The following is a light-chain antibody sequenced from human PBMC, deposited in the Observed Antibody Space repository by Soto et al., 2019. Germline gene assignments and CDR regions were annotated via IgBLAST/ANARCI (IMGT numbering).Light chain of an antibody. CDR2: DAS. J-gene: IGLJ3*02. CDR1: SSNVGGYNY. CDR3: CSYAASYTLL. Sequence: QSALTQPRSVSASPGQSVTISCTGTSSNVGGYNYVSWYQQNPGKAPKLMIYDASKRPPGVPDRFSGSKSGNAAFLTISGLQVEDEADYYCCSYAASYTLLFGGGTKLNVL. V-gene: IGLV2-11*01.